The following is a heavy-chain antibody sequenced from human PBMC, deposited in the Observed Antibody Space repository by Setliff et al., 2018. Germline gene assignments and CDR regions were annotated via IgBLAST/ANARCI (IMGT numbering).Heavy chain of an antibody. CDR2: IYYTGST. V-gene: IGHV4-59*08. CDR1: GDSISSHF. D-gene: IGHD1-1*01. CDR3: ASRTTGPGGWFDF. J-gene: IGHJ5*01. Sequence: SETLSLTCTVSGDSISSHFWTWIRQPPGKGLEWVGHIYYTGSTSYNASVKSRVTVSLDTSKNQFSLKLTSVTAADTAVYYCASRTTGPGGWFDFWGQGSLVTVS.